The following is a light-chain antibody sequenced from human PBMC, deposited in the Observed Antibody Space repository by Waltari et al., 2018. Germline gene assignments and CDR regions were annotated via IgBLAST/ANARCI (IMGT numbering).Light chain of an antibody. Sequence: QAALTQPPSVSGSPGQSVTISCTGTSSDIGGYNYVSWYQQHPGTAPKLMIYEVSKRPSGVSDRFSASKSANTASLTISGLQAEDEADYYCCSYAGSYTYIFGAGTRLTVL. CDR1: SSDIGGYNY. V-gene: IGLV2-11*01. CDR3: CSYAGSYTYI. J-gene: IGLJ1*01. CDR2: EVS.